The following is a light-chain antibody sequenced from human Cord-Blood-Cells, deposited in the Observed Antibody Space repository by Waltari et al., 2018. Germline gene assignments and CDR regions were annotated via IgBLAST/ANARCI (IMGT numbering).Light chain of an antibody. J-gene: IGLJ1*01. V-gene: IGLV1-40*01. CDR3: QSYDSSLSGV. Sequence: QSVLTQPPSVSGAPGQRVTISCTGSSSNIGAGYDVNWYQQLPGTAPKLLIYGNSNRPSGVPDRFSGSKSGTSASLAITGLQAEDDADYYCQSYDSSLSGVFGTGTKVTVL. CDR1: SSNIGAGYD. CDR2: GNS.